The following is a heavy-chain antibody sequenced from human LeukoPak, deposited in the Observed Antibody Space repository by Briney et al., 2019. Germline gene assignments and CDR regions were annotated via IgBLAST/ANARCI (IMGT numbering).Heavy chain of an antibody. V-gene: IGHV3-21*01. CDR3: ARDNWNDAPGGFDP. J-gene: IGHJ5*02. CDR1: GFTFSSYS. D-gene: IGHD1-20*01. CDR2: ITRSSAST. Sequence: GGSLRLSCAASGFTFSSYSMNWVRQAPGKGLEWVSSITRSSASTYYTDSVRGRFTISRDNAKNSLYLQMNSLRAEDTAVYYCARDNWNDAPGGFDPWGQGTLVTVSS.